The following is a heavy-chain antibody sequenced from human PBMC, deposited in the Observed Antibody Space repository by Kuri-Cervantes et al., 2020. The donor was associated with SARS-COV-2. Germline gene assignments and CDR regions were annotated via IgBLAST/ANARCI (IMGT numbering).Heavy chain of an antibody. CDR1: GFTFSSYS. J-gene: IGHJ1*01. D-gene: IGHD2-2*01. CDR3: ARHRPTSGYFQH. V-gene: IGHV4-34*01. Sequence: GSLRLSCAASGFTFSSYSMNWVRQAPGKGLEWIGEINHSGSTNYNPSLKSRVTISVDTSKNQFSLKLSSVTAADTAVYYCARHRPTSGYFQHWGQGTLVTVSS. CDR2: INHSGST.